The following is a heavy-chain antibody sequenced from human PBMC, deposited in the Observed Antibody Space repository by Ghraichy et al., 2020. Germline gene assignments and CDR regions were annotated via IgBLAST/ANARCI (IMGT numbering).Heavy chain of an antibody. Sequence: GGSLRLSCAASGFTFSNYWMHWVRQAPGKGLEWVANIKQDGSEKYYVDSVKGRFTISRDNAKNSLYLQMNSLRAEDTVVYYCTRAIDVWGQGTTVTVSS. J-gene: IGHJ6*02. V-gene: IGHV3-7*01. CDR1: GFTFSNYW. CDR2: IKQDGSEK. CDR3: TRAIDV.